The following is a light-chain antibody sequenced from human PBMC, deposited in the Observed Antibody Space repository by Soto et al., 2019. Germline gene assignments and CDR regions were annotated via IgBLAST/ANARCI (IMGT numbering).Light chain of an antibody. CDR1: SSDVGGYNY. V-gene: IGLV2-8*01. CDR3: SSYAGSSNV. CDR2: EVN. J-gene: IGLJ1*01. Sequence: QSALTQPPSASGSPGQSVAFSCTGTSSDVGGYNYVSWYQQHPGKDPKLMIYEVNKRPSGVPDRFSGSKSGNTASLTVSGLQAEDEADYYCSSYAGSSNVFGTGTKLTVL.